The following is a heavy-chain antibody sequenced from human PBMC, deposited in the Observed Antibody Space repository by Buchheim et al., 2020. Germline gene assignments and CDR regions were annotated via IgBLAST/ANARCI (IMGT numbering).Heavy chain of an antibody. CDR3: AVNYYGSGSYYNPLGY. CDR2: INHSGST. D-gene: IGHD3-10*01. CDR1: GGSFSGYY. Sequence: QVQLQQWGAGLLKPSETLSLTCAVYGGSFSGYYWSWIRQPPGKGLEWIGEINHSGSTNYNPSLKSRVTISVDTSKNQFFLELSSVTAADTALYYCAVNYYGSGSYYNPLGYWGQGTL. V-gene: IGHV4-34*01. J-gene: IGHJ4*02.